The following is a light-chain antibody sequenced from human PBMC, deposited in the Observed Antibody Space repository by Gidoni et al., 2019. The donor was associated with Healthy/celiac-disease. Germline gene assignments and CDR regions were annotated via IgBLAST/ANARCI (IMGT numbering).Light chain of an antibody. Sequence: IVMTQSPATLSVSPGERATLSCRASQSVSSNLAWYQQKPGQAPRLLIYGASTRATGIPARFSGSGSGTEFTLTISSLQSEDFAVYYCQQYNNWPRQPLTFGGGTKVEIK. V-gene: IGKV3-15*01. CDR2: GAS. J-gene: IGKJ4*01. CDR1: QSVSSN. CDR3: QQYNNWPRQPLT.